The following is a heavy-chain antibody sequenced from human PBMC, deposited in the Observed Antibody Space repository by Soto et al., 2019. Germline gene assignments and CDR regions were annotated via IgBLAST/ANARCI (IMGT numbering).Heavy chain of an antibody. CDR1: GFTFSSYG. V-gene: IGHV3-30*18. D-gene: IGHD4-17*01. J-gene: IGHJ4*02. CDR2: ISYDGSNK. CDR3: AKPRGTTVATDFDY. Sequence: QVQLVESGGGVVQPGRSLRLSCEASGFTFSSYGLHWVRQAPGKGLEWVAVISYDGSNKYYADSVKGRFTISRDNSKNTLYLQMNSLRAEDRAVYYCAKPRGTTVATDFDYWGQGTLVTVSS.